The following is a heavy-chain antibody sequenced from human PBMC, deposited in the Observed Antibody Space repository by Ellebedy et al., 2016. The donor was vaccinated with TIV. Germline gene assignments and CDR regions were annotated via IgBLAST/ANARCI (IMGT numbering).Heavy chain of an antibody. Sequence: GGSLRLXXAASGFTFSSYGMHWVRQAPGKGLEWVAVIWYDGSNKYYADTVKGRFTISRDNSKNTLYLQMNSLRAEDTAVYYCARAGEWLLTVEGNWFDPWGQGTLVTVSS. CDR3: ARAGEWLLTVEGNWFDP. J-gene: IGHJ5*02. D-gene: IGHD3-3*01. CDR2: IWYDGSNK. V-gene: IGHV3-33*08. CDR1: GFTFSSYG.